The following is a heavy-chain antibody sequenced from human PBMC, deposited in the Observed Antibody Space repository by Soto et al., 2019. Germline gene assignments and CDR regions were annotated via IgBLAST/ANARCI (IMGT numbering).Heavy chain of an antibody. D-gene: IGHD3-9*01. CDR1: GGTFSSYA. CDR3: ARGPVYYDILTGYYGPYYYGMDV. Sequence: SVKVSCKASGGTFSSYAISWVRQAPGQGLEWMGEIIPIFGTANYAQKLQGRVTITADESTSTAYMELSSLRSEDTAVYYCARGPVYYDILTGYYGPYYYGMDVWGQGTTVTVSS. J-gene: IGHJ6*02. V-gene: IGHV1-69*13. CDR2: IIPIFGTA.